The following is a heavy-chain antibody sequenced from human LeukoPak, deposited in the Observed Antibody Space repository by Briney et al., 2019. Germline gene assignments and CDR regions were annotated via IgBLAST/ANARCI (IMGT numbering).Heavy chain of an antibody. CDR2: ISYDGSNK. CDR1: GFSVRSSY. V-gene: IGHV3-30*18. J-gene: IGHJ4*02. CDR3: AKDHSGKSDY. Sequence: GGSLRLSCEASGFSVRSSYMSWVRQAPGKGLEWVAVISYDGSNKYYADSVKGRFTISRDNSKNTLYLQMNSLRAEDTAVYYCAKDHSGKSDYWGQGTLVTVSS. D-gene: IGHD2-15*01.